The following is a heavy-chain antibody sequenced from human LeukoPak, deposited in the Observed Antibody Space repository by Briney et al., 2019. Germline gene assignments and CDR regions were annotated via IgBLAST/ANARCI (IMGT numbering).Heavy chain of an antibody. CDR3: AKTTTGYSSGRYPGWPVDY. CDR1: GFTVNSYA. Sequence: GGSLRLSCAASGFTVNSYAMYWVRQTPGKGLEWVSGIFGSGGSAHYADSVKGRFTIFRDNSKNTVYLQMNSLRAEDAAVYYCAKTTTGYSSGRYPGWPVDYWGQGTLVTVSS. V-gene: IGHV3-23*01. J-gene: IGHJ4*01. D-gene: IGHD6-19*01. CDR2: IFGSGGSA.